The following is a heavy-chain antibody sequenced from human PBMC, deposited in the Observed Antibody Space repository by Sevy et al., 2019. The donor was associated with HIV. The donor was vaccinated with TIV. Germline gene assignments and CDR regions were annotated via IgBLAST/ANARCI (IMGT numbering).Heavy chain of an antibody. Sequence: GGSLRLSCAVSGFNFSNYSMDWVRQAPGKGLEWVSSISSSGSYIYYSDSLKGRITISRDNAKNSVYLQMNSLRAEDTAVYYCASQFDYWGQVTLLTVSS. J-gene: IGHJ4*02. V-gene: IGHV3-21*01. CDR2: ISSSGSYI. CDR3: ASQFDY. CDR1: GFNFSNYS.